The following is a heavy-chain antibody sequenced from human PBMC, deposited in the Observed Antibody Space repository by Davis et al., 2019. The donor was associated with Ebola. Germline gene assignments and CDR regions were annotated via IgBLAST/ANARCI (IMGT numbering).Heavy chain of an antibody. CDR1: GFSVSNNY. V-gene: IGHV3-53*01. D-gene: IGHD2-21*02. J-gene: IGHJ3*02. CDR2: IYSGGST. Sequence: PGGSLRLSCAASGFSVSNNYMSWVRQAPGKGLEWVSEIYSGGSTYYADSVKGRFTISRDNAKNSLYLQMNSLRDEDTAVYYCARGRDYAFDIWGQGTTVTVSS. CDR3: ARGRDYAFDI.